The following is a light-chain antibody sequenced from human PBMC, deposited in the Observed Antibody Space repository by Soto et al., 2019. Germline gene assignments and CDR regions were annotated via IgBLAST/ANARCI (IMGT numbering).Light chain of an antibody. Sequence: DIQMTQSPSSLSASVGDRVTITCRASQSISNYLNWYQHKPGKAPKLLIYTASNLQNGVPSRFSGSGSGTDFALTIISLQPEDFATYYCQQSYSMLYTFGQGTKLEMK. CDR2: TAS. J-gene: IGKJ2*01. V-gene: IGKV1-39*01. CDR3: QQSYSMLYT. CDR1: QSISNY.